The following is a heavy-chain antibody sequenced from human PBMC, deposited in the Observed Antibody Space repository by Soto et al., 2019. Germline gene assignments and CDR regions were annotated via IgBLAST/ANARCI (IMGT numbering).Heavy chain of an antibody. J-gene: IGHJ4*02. V-gene: IGHV3-30-3*01. CDR3: ARSIAVAGLDY. CDR2: ISNDESKK. Sequence: QVQLVEAGGGVVQPGRSLRLSCAASGFTFSTYAVHWVRQAPGKGLEWVSVISNDESKKYYADSVKGRFTISRDKSNNTVYLQTNNLRAEDTAVYYCARSIAVAGLDYWGPGTLVTVSS. CDR1: GFTFSTYA. D-gene: IGHD6-19*01.